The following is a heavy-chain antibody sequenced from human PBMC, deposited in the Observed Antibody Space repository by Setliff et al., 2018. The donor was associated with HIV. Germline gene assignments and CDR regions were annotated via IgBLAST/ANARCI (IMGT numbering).Heavy chain of an antibody. D-gene: IGHD1-26*01. V-gene: IGHV4-59*11. CDR2: THYSGRT. Sequence: PSETLSLTCTVSGGSITSHYWNWIRQPPGQGLEWIGFTHYSGRTSHNPSLTSRVTFSVDTSKNQFSLKLSSVTDVDTAVYYCARWGETETPTSVKAFDTWGQGTLVTVSS. CDR1: GGSITSHY. J-gene: IGHJ3*02. CDR3: ARWGETETPTSVKAFDT.